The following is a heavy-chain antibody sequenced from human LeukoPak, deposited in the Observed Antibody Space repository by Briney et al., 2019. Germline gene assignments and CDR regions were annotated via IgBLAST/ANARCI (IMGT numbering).Heavy chain of an antibody. D-gene: IGHD6-6*01. J-gene: IGHJ4*02. CDR3: ARHLLGSSGYYFPY. CDR2: IYYSGST. CDR1: GGSISSSSYY. Sequence: SETLSLTCSVSGGSISSSSYYWGWIRQPPGKGLEWIGSIYYSGSTYCNPSLKSRVTISVDTSKNHFSLKLSSVTAADTAVYYCARHLLGSSGYYFPYWGQGTLVTVSS. V-gene: IGHV4-39*01.